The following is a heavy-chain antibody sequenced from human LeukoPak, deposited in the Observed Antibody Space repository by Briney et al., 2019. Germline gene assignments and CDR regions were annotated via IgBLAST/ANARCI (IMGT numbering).Heavy chain of an antibody. V-gene: IGHV6-1*01. CDR2: TYYRSKWYN. J-gene: IGHJ4*02. D-gene: IGHD5-18*01. CDR3: ARAEWIQLRGFDY. Sequence: SQTLSLTCAISGDSFSSNSADWIWHRQSPSRGLEWLGRTYYRSKWYNDYAVSVKSRITINPDTSKNQFSLQLNSVTPEDTAVYYCARAEWIQLRGFDYWGQGTLVSVCS. CDR1: GDSFSSNSAD.